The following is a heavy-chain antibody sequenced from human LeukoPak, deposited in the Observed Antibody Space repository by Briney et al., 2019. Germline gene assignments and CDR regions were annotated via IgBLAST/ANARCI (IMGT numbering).Heavy chain of an antibody. V-gene: IGHV4-59*01. Sequence: SETLSLTCTVSGGSISSYYWSWIRQPPGKGLEWIGYIYYSGNTNYNPSLKSRVTISVDTSKNQFSLKLSSVTAADTAVHYCARVRYSSGWYPFDYWGQGTLVTVSS. CDR1: GGSISSYY. D-gene: IGHD6-19*01. CDR2: IYYSGNT. CDR3: ARVRYSSGWYPFDY. J-gene: IGHJ4*02.